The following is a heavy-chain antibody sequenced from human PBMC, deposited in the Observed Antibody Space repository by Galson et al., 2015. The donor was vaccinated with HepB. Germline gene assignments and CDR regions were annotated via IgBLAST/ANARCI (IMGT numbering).Heavy chain of an antibody. Sequence: SVKVSCKASGYTFTSYGISWVRQAPGQGLEWMGWISAYNGNTNYAQKLQGRVTMTTDTSTSTAYMELRRLRSDDTAVYYCARVGWFGELLGYFDYWGQGTLVTVSS. J-gene: IGHJ4*02. CDR2: ISAYNGNT. CDR3: ARVGWFGELLGYFDY. V-gene: IGHV1-18*01. CDR1: GYTFTSYG. D-gene: IGHD3-10*01.